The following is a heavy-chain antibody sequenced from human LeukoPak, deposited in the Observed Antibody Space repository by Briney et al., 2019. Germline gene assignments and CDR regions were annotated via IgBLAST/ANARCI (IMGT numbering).Heavy chain of an antibody. CDR3: AADGEYAFLL. V-gene: IGHV3-74*01. CDR1: GLTFQNTW. D-gene: IGHD2/OR15-2a*01. J-gene: IGHJ3*01. Sequence: PGGFLRLSCATSGLTFQNTWMHWIRQAPGEGLVWVSCILNDGVTTTYADSVKGRFTISRDNSKKTLYLQMDSLRADDTGVYYCAADGEYAFLLGGQDTMETVSS. CDR2: ILNDGVTT.